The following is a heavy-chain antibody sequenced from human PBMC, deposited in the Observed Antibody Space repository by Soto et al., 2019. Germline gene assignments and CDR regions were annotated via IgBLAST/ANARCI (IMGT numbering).Heavy chain of an antibody. CDR3: ARGGSSRPSGYYYYMDV. D-gene: IGHD6-6*01. V-gene: IGHV1-69*02. CDR1: GGTFSSYT. Sequence: GASVKVSCKASGGTFSSYTTSWVRQAPGQGLEWMGRIIPILGIANYAQKFQGRVTITADKSTSTAYMELSSLRSEDTAVYYCARGGSSRPSGYYYYMDVWGKGTTVTVSS. J-gene: IGHJ6*03. CDR2: IIPILGIA.